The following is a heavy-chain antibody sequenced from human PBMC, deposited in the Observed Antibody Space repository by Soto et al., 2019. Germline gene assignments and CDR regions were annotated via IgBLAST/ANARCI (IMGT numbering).Heavy chain of an antibody. D-gene: IGHD3-10*01. CDR2: INHSGST. V-gene: IGHV4-34*01. J-gene: IGHJ4*02. CDR3: ARHRIYFPRGVMICAPPRF. Sequence: SETLSLTCAVYGGSFSGYYWSWIRQPPGKGLEWIGEINHSGSTNYNPSLKSRVTISVDTSKNQFSLKLSSVTAADTAVYYCARHRIYFPRGVMICAPPRFWGQGTLVTVSS. CDR1: GGSFSGYY.